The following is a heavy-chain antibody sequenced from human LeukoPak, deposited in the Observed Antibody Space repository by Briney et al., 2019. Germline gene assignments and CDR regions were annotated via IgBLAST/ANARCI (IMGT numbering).Heavy chain of an antibody. J-gene: IGHJ6*02. V-gene: IGHV3-30-3*01. CDR1: GFTFSRYA. D-gene: IGHD2-2*01. CDR2: ISYDGSNK. Sequence: PGGSLRLSCAASGFTFSRYAMHWVRQAPGKGLEWVAVISYDGSNKYYADSVKGRFTISRDNSKNTLYLQMNSLRAEDTAVYYCARENYCSSTSCYGDRAYYYGMDVWGQGTTVTDSS. CDR3: ARENYCSSTSCYGDRAYYYGMDV.